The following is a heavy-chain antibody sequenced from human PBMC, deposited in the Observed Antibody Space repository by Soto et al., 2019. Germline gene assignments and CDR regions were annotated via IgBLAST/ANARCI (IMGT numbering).Heavy chain of an antibody. CDR1: GFTFSSYA. CDR2: ISGSGGST. Sequence: GGSLRLSCAASGFTFSSYAMSWVRQAPGKGLEWVSAISGSGGSTYYADSVKGRFTISRDNSKNTLYLQMNSLRAEDTAVYYCAKDLVDRSSSWYTCFDIWGQGTMVTVSS. J-gene: IGHJ3*02. D-gene: IGHD6-13*01. V-gene: IGHV3-23*01. CDR3: AKDLVDRSSSWYTCFDI.